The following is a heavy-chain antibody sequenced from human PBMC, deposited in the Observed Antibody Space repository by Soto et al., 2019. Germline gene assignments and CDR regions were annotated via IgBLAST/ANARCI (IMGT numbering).Heavy chain of an antibody. CDR3: ARPTFSYDFWSGYPDYYYGMDV. D-gene: IGHD3-3*01. CDR1: GGTFSSYA. J-gene: IGHJ6*02. Sequence: ASVKVSCKASGGTFSSYAISWVRQAPGQGLEWMGGIIPIFGTANYAQKFQGRVTITADESTSTAYMELSSLRSEDTAVYYCARPTFSYDFWSGYPDYYYGMDVWG. V-gene: IGHV1-69*13. CDR2: IIPIFGTA.